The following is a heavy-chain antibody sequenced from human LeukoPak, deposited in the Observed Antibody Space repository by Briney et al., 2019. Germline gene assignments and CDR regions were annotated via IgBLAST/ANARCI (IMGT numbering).Heavy chain of an antibody. J-gene: IGHJ4*02. CDR2: ISSSSSTI. Sequence: GGSLRLSCAASGFTFSSYSMNWVRQAPGKGLEWISYISSSSSTIYYADSVKGRFTISRDNAKNSLYLQMNSLRAEDTAMYYCARRAGNTAMATDYWGQGTLVTVSS. CDR1: GFTFSSYS. V-gene: IGHV3-48*01. D-gene: IGHD5-18*01. CDR3: ARRAGNTAMATDY.